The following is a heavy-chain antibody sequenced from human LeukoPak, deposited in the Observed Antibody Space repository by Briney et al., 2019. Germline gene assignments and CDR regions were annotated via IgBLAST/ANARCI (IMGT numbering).Heavy chain of an antibody. CDR3: ATDSPKYSGSQGAVGY. CDR1: GGTFSSYA. J-gene: IGHJ4*02. CDR2: IIPILGIA. Sequence: GASVKVSCKASGGTFSSYAISWVRQAPGQGLEWMGRIIPILGIANYAQKFQGRVAMTEDTSTDTAYMELSSLRSEDTAVYYCATDSPKYSGSQGAVGYWGQGTLVTVSS. D-gene: IGHD1-26*01. V-gene: IGHV1-69*04.